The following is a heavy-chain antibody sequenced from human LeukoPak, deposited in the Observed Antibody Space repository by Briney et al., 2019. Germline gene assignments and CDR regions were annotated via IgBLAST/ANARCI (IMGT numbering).Heavy chain of an antibody. CDR1: GFTFSSYA. CDR3: AKAKLLWFGESRYYFDY. J-gene: IGHJ4*02. CDR2: ISGSGGST. D-gene: IGHD3-10*01. V-gene: IGHV3-23*01. Sequence: GGSLRLSCAASGFTFSSYAMSWVRQAPGKGLEWVSAISGSGGSTFYADSVKGRFTISRDNSKNTLYLQMNSLRAEDTAVYYCAKAKLLWFGESRYYFDYWGQGTLVTVSS.